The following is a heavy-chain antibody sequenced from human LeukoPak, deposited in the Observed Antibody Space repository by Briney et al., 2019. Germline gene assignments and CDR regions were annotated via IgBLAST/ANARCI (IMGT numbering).Heavy chain of an antibody. CDR3: TRIPPGRWLQNPDY. CDR2: IKSKTDGGTT. J-gene: IGHJ4*02. CDR1: GFSFSNVW. D-gene: IGHD5-24*01. V-gene: IGHV3-15*01. Sequence: PGGSLRLSCAASGFSFSNVWMSWVRQAPGKGLEWVGRIKSKTDGGTTDYAAPVKGRFTISRDDLKNTLYLQMNSLKTEDTAVYYCTRIPPGRWLQNPDYWGQGTLVTVSS.